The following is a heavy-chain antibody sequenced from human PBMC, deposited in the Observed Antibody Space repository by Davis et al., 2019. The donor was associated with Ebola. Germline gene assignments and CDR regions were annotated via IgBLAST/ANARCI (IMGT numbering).Heavy chain of an antibody. Sequence: ESLKISCAASGFTFSRYWMPWVRQAPGKGLEWVANIKTDGNEGYYAASVKGRFTISRDNAKNSLYLQMNSLRAEDTAIYYCARDPGSVTYYKEGFDWGQGTLVTVSS. CDR3: ARDPGSVTYYKEGFD. CDR1: GFTFSRYW. J-gene: IGHJ4*02. CDR2: IKTDGNEG. V-gene: IGHV3-7*01. D-gene: IGHD3-10*01.